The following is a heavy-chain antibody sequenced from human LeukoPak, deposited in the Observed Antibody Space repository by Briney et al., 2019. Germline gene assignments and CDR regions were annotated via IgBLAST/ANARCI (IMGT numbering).Heavy chain of an antibody. CDR3: ARAGEAGTMIYYMDV. D-gene: IGHD7-27*01. Sequence: QSGGSLRLSCAASGFTFSSYAMSWVRQAPGKGLEWVSAISGSGGSTYYADSVKGRFTISRDNSKNTLYLQMNSLRAEDTAVYYCARAGEAGTMIYYMDVWGKGTTVTVSS. CDR2: ISGSGGST. V-gene: IGHV3-23*01. CDR1: GFTFSSYA. J-gene: IGHJ6*03.